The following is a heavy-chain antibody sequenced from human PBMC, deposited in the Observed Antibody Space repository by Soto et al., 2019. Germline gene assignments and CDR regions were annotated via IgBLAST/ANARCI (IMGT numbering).Heavy chain of an antibody. Sequence: PGESLKISCATSGFTFRSYGMHWVRQAPGKGLEWLAVISNDGTKKFFADSVKGRLTLSRDNARNTLYLQINSLRAEDTAVYFCGKDPLFFRGGDGPLFYYSVMAVWAKGTTVPVSP. J-gene: IGHJ6*04. CDR2: ISNDGTKK. V-gene: IGHV3-30*18. CDR3: GKDPLFFRGGDGPLFYYSVMAV. CDR1: GFTFRSYG. D-gene: IGHD2-21*02.